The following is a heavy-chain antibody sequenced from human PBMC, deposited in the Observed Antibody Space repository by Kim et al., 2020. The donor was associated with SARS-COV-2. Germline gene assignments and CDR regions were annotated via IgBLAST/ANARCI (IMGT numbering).Heavy chain of an antibody. J-gene: IGHJ3*02. D-gene: IGHD3-10*01. CDR1: GGSISSGGYY. Sequence: SETLSLTCTVSGGSISSGGYYWSWIRQHPGKGLEWIGYIYYSGSTYYNPSLKSRVTISVDTSKNQFSLQLSSVTAADTAVYYCARDRRPLAPEKLVRGFIKLGEINDAFDIWGQGTMVTVSS. CDR3: ARDRRPLAPEKLVRGFIKLGEINDAFDI. CDR2: IYYSGST. V-gene: IGHV4-31*03.